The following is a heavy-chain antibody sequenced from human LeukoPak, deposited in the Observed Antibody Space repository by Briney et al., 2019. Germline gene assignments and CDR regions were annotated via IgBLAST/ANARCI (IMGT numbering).Heavy chain of an antibody. J-gene: IGHJ4*02. D-gene: IGHD2-2*01. CDR2: ISGSGGNT. V-gene: IGHV3-23*01. CDR3: ARDLSYCSSTSCYSRPDY. CDR1: GFTFSSYA. Sequence: GGSLRLSCEASGFTFSSYAMSWVRQAPGRGLEWVSAISGSGGNTYYADSVKGRFTISRDNSKNTLYLQMNSLRAEDTAVYYCARDLSYCSSTSCYSRPDYWGQGTLVTVSS.